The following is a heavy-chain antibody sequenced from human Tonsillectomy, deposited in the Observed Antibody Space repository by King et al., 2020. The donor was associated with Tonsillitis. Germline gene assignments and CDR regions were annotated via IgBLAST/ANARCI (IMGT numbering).Heavy chain of an antibody. J-gene: IGHJ4*02. D-gene: IGHD1-26*01. V-gene: IGHV3-30-3*01. Sequence: VQLVESGGGVVQPGRSLRLSCAASGFTLSSHAMHWVRQAPGKGLEWVAVISHDESKIYYTDSVKGRFTISRDISKNTLFLQMNSLRVEDTAVYYCARDWGAFGLGATPYLDHWGQGSPVTVSS. CDR3: ARDWGAFGLGATPYLDH. CDR1: GFTLSSHA. CDR2: ISHDESKI.